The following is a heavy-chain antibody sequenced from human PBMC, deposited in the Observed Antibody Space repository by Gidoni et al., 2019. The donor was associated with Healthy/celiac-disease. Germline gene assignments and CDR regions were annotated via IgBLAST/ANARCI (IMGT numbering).Heavy chain of an antibody. CDR2: ISSSSSYI. J-gene: IGHJ6*02. CDR1: GFTFSRYS. Sequence: EVQLVESGGGLVKPGGSLRLSCAASGFTFSRYSMNWVRQAPGKGLEWVSSISSSSSYIYYADSVKGRFTISRDNAKNSLYLQMNSLRAEDTAVYYCAREVVVVAATNYYYGMDVWGQGTTVTVSS. CDR3: AREVVVVAATNYYYGMDV. V-gene: IGHV3-21*01. D-gene: IGHD2-15*01.